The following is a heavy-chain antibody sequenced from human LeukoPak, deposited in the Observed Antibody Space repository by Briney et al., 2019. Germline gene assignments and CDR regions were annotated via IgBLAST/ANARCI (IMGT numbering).Heavy chain of an antibody. CDR3: KGETPYSPDY. D-gene: IGHD2-21*01. CDR1: GFTFSSYW. CDR2: INSDESST. V-gene: IGHV3-74*01. J-gene: IGHJ4*02. Sequence: PGGSLRLSCAASGFTFSSYWMHWVRQAPGKGLVWVSRINSDESSTSYADSVKGRFTISRDNAKNTLYLQMNSLRAEDTAVYYCKGETPYSPDYGGKGTLVTVSS.